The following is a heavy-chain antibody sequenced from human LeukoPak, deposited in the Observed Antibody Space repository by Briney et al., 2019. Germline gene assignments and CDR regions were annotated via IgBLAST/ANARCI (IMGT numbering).Heavy chain of an antibody. J-gene: IGHJ4*02. CDR1: GFTFSTYA. Sequence: PGMSLRLSCAASGFTFSTYAMSWVRQAPGKGLEWVSTISGSGGSTYYADSVKGRFTISRDNSKNTLYLQMNSLRAGDTAVYYCARDGTAAGYDYWGQGTLVTVSS. D-gene: IGHD6-13*01. CDR2: ISGSGGST. CDR3: ARDGTAAGYDY. V-gene: IGHV3-23*01.